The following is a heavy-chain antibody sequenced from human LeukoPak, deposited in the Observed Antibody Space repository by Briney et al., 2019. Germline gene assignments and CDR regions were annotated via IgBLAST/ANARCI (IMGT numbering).Heavy chain of an antibody. J-gene: IGHJ6*03. CDR1: GGSISSSSYY. CDR3: ARHSPGAVAGTDYYYYDMDF. CDR2: IYYSGST. V-gene: IGHV4-39*01. Sequence: SETLSLTCTVAGGSISSSSYYWVWIRQPPGRGLEWIGSIYYSGSTYYNPSLKSRVTMSVGTSKNQFSLKLSSVTAADTAVYYCARHSPGAVAGTDYYYYDMDFWGKGTTVTVSS. D-gene: IGHD6-19*01.